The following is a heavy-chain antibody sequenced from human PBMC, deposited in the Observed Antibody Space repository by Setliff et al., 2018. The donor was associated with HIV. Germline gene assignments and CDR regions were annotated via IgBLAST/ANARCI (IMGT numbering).Heavy chain of an antibody. CDR3: ARDVSAEMYSTRLDY. J-gene: IGHJ4*02. D-gene: IGHD2-21*01. CDR2: IIPYLRSP. Sequence: SVKVSCKVSGNMFSSYVFSWVRQAPGQGLEWVGGIIPYLRSPNYAQKFQGRVTITADESTSTVYMELSGLTSDDTAIYYCARDVSAEMYSTRLDYWDQGTLVTVSS. V-gene: IGHV1-69*13. CDR1: GNMFSSYV.